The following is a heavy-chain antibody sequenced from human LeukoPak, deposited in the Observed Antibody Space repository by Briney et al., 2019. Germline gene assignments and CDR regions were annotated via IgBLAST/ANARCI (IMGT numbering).Heavy chain of an antibody. CDR1: GGSIGSSDYY. V-gene: IGHV4-39*01. CDR2: IYYSGST. D-gene: IGHD2-15*01. J-gene: IGHJ6*03. CDR3: ARLSGGTYYYYYYMDV. Sequence: SETLSLTCTVSGGSIGSSDYYWGWIRQPPGKGLEWIGNIYYSGSTYYNPSLKSRVTISVDTSKNQFSLKLSSVTAADTAVYYCARLSGGTYYYYYYMDVWGRGTTVTVSS.